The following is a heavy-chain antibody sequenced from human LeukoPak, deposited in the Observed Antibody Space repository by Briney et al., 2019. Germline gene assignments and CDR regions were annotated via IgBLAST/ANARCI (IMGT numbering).Heavy chain of an antibody. V-gene: IGHV1-18*01. CDR2: ISAYNGNT. D-gene: IGHD2-8*01. Sequence: GASVKVSCKASGYTFTSYDISWVRQAPGQGLEWMGWISAYNGNTNYAQKLQGRVTITTDESTSTAYMELSSLRSEDTAVYYCARPSNIVLPGVMDVWGKGTTVTVSS. CDR3: ARPSNIVLPGVMDV. CDR1: GYTFTSYD. J-gene: IGHJ6*03.